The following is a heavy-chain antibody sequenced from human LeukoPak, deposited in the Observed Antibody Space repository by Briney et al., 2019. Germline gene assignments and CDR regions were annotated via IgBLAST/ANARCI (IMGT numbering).Heavy chain of an antibody. V-gene: IGHV3-23*01. CDR2: ISGSGGST. CDR1: GFTFSSYA. CDR3: ARDHDLGCFDP. J-gene: IGHJ5*02. Sequence: PGGSLRLSCAASGFTFSSYAMSWLRQAPGRGLEWVSAISGSGGSTYYADSVKGRFTISRDNSKNTLYLQIDIVRAEDAGVYYCARDHDLGCFDPWGEGTLVTVSS. D-gene: IGHD1-1*01.